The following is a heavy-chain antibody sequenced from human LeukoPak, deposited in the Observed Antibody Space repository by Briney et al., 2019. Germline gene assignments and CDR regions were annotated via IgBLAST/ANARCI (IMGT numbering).Heavy chain of an antibody. V-gene: IGHV1-46*01. J-gene: IGHJ4*02. CDR2: INPAGGST. CDR1: GYTFTSYY. Sequence: ASVKVSCKASGYTFTSYYIHWVRQAPGQGLEWMGIINPAGGSTTYAQKFQGSRLTLTRDTSTSTVYMELSSLRSEDTAVYYCARGRGVHDSHTYDYFDYWGQGSLVTVSA. CDR3: ARGRGVHDSHTYDYFDY. D-gene: IGHD3-22*01.